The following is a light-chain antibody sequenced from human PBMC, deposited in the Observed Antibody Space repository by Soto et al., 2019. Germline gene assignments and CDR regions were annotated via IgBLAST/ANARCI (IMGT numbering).Light chain of an antibody. Sequence: DIQMTQSPSILSSSVGDRVTSTCRARQGISSYLAWYQQKPGKAPKLLFYAASTLQSGVPSRFIGIGSGTDLTLTISSLQSEDFAVYYCQQYNNWPPITFGQGTRLEI. CDR2: AAS. CDR3: QQYNNWPPIT. V-gene: IGKV1-9*01. J-gene: IGKJ5*01. CDR1: QGISSY.